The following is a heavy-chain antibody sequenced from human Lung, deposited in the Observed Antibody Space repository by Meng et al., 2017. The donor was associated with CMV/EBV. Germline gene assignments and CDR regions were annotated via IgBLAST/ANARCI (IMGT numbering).Heavy chain of an antibody. V-gene: IGHV4-4*02. J-gene: IGHJ1*01. CDR3: LRRSGGSV. D-gene: IGHD5-12*01. CDR2: IPHRGSS. CDR1: GASITNHNW. Sequence: QGRLRESGPAMVKPSETLPLTCAFSGASITNHNWWAWVRQPPGKGLEWIGEIPHRGSSAYNPSLKSRVSMSIDKSKNQFSLKLTSVTAADTAVYHCLRRSGGSVWGQGTLVTVSS.